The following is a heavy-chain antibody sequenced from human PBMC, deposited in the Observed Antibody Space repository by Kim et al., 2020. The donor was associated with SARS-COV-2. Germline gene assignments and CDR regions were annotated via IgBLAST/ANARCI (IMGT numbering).Heavy chain of an antibody. CDR1: GGSISSYY. D-gene: IGHD3-16*02. CDR3: GRDRPSYYDYVLGSYRYEAFYI. Sequence: SETLSLTCTVSGGSISSYYWSWIRQPPGKGLEWIGYIYYSGSTNYNPSLKSRVTISVDTSKNQFALKLSSVTAADTAVYYCGRDRPSYYDYVLGSYRYEAFYICGQGTTVTVSS. V-gene: IGHV4-59*01. CDR2: IYYSGST. J-gene: IGHJ3*02.